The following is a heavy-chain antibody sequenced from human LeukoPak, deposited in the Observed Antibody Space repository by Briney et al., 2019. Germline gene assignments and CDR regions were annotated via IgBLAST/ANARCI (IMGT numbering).Heavy chain of an antibody. J-gene: IGHJ3*02. D-gene: IGHD6-19*01. CDR3: ASGIAVADAFDI. CDR1: GFTFSSYS. V-gene: IGHV3-21*01. CDR2: ISSSSSYI. Sequence: PGGALRLSCAASGFTFSSYSMKWVRQAPGKGLEWVSSISSSSSYIYYADSVKGRFTISRDNAKNSLYLQMNSLRAEDTAVYYCASGIAVADAFDIWGQGTMVTVSS.